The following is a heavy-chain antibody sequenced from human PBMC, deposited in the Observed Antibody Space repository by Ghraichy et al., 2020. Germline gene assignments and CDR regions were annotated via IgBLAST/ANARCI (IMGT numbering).Heavy chain of an antibody. CDR3: ARGPSSSWVDRTFDY. V-gene: IGHV4-34*01. CDR2: INHSGST. J-gene: IGHJ4*02. CDR1: GGSFSGYY. Sequence: SETLSLTCAVYGGSFSGYYWSWIRQPPGKRLEWIGEINHSGSTNYNPSLKSRVTISVDTSKNQFSLKLSSVTAADTAVYYCARGPSSSWVDRTFDYWGQGTLVTVSS. D-gene: IGHD6-13*01.